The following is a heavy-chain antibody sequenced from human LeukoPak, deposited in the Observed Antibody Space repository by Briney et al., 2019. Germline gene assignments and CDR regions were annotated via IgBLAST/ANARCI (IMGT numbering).Heavy chain of an antibody. V-gene: IGHV3-15*01. J-gene: IGHJ6*02. CDR3: TTGSTLTTYRTDV. D-gene: IGHD1-14*01. CDR1: GFTLSNAW. Sequence: GGSLRLSCVASGFTLSNAWMSWVRQAPGKGLEWVGRIKSKSDGGTTDYAAPVKGRFTISRDDSKNTLYLQMNSLKTEDTAVYYCTTGSTLTTYRTDVWGQGTTAAVSS. CDR2: IKSKSDGGTT.